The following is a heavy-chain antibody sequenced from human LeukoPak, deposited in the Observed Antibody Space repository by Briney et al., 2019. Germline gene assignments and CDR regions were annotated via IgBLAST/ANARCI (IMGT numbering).Heavy chain of an antibody. CDR1: GYSFTSYW. J-gene: IGHJ4*02. V-gene: IGHV5-51*01. CDR3: ARHPYYYGSGTLTPAYYFDY. Sequence: GESLKISCKGSGYSFTSYWIGWVRQMPGKGLEWMGIIYPGDSDTRYSPSFQGQVTISADKSISTAYLQWSSLKASDTAMYYCARHPYYYGSGTLTPAYYFDYWGQGTLVTVSS. D-gene: IGHD3-10*01. CDR2: IYPGDSDT.